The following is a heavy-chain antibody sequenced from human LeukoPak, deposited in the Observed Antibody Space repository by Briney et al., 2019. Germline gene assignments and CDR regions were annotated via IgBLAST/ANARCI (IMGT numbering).Heavy chain of an antibody. CDR2: ITWNSDNI. D-gene: IGHD1-7*01. Sequence: GGSLRLSCAASGFTFDDYAMHWVRQAPGKGLEWVSGITWNSDNIGYVDSVRGRFTISRDNAKNSLYLQMNSLRAEDTVLYYCARARGNSYFDSWGQGTLVTVSS. CDR3: ARARGNSYFDS. CDR1: GFTFDDYA. V-gene: IGHV3-9*01. J-gene: IGHJ4*02.